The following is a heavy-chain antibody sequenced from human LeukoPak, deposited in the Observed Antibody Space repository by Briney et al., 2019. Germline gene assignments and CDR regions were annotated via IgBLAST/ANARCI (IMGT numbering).Heavy chain of an antibody. D-gene: IGHD1-26*01. Sequence: PSETLSLTCAVYGGSFSVYYWSWIRQPPGKGLEWIGEINHSGSTNYNPSLKSRVTISVDTSKNQFSLKLSSVTAADTAVYYCASWSELVRRKLFDYWGQGTLVTVSS. CDR1: GGSFSVYY. CDR3: ASWSELVRRKLFDY. J-gene: IGHJ4*02. V-gene: IGHV4-34*01. CDR2: INHSGST.